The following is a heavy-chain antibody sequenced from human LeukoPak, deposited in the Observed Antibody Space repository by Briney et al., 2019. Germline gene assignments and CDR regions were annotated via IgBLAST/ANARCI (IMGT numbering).Heavy chain of an antibody. CDR3: ARLTYDFWSGYYHYYFDF. V-gene: IGHV4-59*01. D-gene: IGHD3-3*01. CDR2: IYYSGST. CDR1: GVFISSYY. J-gene: IGHJ4*02. Sequence: SSETLSLTCTVSGVFISSYYWSWIRQPPGKELEWIGYIYYSGSTNYNPALKSRLTISVDTSKNQFSLKLSSVTAADTAMYYCARLTYDFWSGYYHYYFDFWGQGTLVTVSS.